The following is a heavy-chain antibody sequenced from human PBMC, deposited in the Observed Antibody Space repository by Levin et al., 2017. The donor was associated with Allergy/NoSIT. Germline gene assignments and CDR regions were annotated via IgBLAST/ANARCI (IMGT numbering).Heavy chain of an antibody. V-gene: IGHV3-33*01. Sequence: TGGSLRLSCAASGFIFSSYGMHWVRQAPGKGLEWVALIWYDGSNKYYGDSMKGRFTISRDNSKNTLYLQMNSLRAEDTAVYYCARARNDFSDYGLLDYWGQGTLVTVSS. D-gene: IGHD4-11*01. CDR3: ARARNDFSDYGLLDY. CDR2: IWYDGSNK. CDR1: GFIFSSYG. J-gene: IGHJ4*02.